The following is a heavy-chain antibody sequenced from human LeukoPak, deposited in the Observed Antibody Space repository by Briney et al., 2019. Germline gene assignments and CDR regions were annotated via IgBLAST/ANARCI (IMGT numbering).Heavy chain of an antibody. CDR2: ISSSSSYI. CDR3: AKDISSSSVSFDI. D-gene: IGHD6-6*01. J-gene: IGHJ3*02. CDR1: GFTFSSYW. Sequence: GGSLRLSCAASGFTFSSYWMNWLRQAPGKGLEWVSSISSSSSYIYYAVSVKGRFTISRDNAKNSLYLQMNSLRAEDMALYYCAKDISSSSVSFDIWGQGTMVTASS. V-gene: IGHV3-21*04.